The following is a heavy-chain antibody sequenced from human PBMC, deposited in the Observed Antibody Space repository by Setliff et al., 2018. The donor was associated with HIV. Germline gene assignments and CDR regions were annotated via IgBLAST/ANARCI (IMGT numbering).Heavy chain of an antibody. Sequence: ASVKVSCKASGYTFTSYGISWVRQAPGQGLEWMGWISAYNGNTNYAQKLQGRVTMTTDTSTSTAYMELRSLRSDDTAVYYYARDPPGWRYDSSGYTDYWGQGTLVTVS. V-gene: IGHV1-18*01. CDR2: ISAYNGNT. D-gene: IGHD3-22*01. CDR3: ARDPPGWRYDSSGYTDY. J-gene: IGHJ4*02. CDR1: GYTFTSYG.